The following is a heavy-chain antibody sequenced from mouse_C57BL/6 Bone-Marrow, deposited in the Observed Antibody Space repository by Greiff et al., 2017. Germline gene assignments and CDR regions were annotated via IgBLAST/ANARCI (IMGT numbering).Heavy chain of an antibody. V-gene: IGHV2-2*02. CDR1: GFSLTSYG. J-gene: IGHJ2*01. Sequence: QVQLKESGPGLVQPSQSLSITCTVSGFSLTSYGVHWVRQSPGKGLEWLGVIWSGGSTYYNAAFISRLSISKDNSKSQVFFKMNSLQANDTAIYYCARTDYWGQGTTLTVSS. CDR3: ARTDY. CDR2: IWSGGST.